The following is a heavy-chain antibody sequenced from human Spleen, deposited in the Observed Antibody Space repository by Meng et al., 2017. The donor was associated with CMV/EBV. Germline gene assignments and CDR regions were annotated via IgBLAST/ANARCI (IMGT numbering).Heavy chain of an antibody. V-gene: IGHV4-34*01. J-gene: IGHJ4*02. Sequence: QVQSLQWGEGLLKPSESLSLTCAVYGGSFSGYYWSWIRQPPGKGLEWIGEINHSGSTNYNPSLKSRVTISVDTSKNQFSLKLSSVTAADTAVYYCARDTAGTGYFDYWGQGTLVTVSS. CDR3: ARDTAGTGYFDY. CDR1: GGSFSGYY. D-gene: IGHD6-13*01. CDR2: INHSGST.